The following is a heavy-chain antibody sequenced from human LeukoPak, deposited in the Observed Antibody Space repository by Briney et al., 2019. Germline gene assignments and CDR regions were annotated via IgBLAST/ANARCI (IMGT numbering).Heavy chain of an antibody. V-gene: IGHV3-33*06. CDR1: GFMFSSSG. J-gene: IGHJ4*02. Sequence: AGGSLRLSCAASGFMFSSSGMHWVRQAPGKGLEWVAVIWYDGSNKYSADSVKGRFTISRDNSKNTLYMQMNSLRAEDTAVYYCAKLVTHFDYWGQGTLVTVSS. CDR2: IWYDGSNK. CDR3: AKLVTHFDY. D-gene: IGHD4-23*01.